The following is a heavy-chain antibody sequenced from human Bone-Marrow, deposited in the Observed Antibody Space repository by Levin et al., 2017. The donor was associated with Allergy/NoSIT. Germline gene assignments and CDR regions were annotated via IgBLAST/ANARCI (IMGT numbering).Heavy chain of an antibody. CDR2: FMPLFGTA. Sequence: KISCKASGVNFNNYGINWVRQAPGQGLEWMGGFMPLFGTADYGQKFQDRVTITADKSTTTSYMELSSLRSDDTAVYYCARRANCGGDCFAFDIWGQGTLVTVSS. D-gene: IGHD2-21*02. CDR1: GVNFNNYG. CDR3: ARRANCGGDCFAFDI. J-gene: IGHJ3*02. V-gene: IGHV1-69*06.